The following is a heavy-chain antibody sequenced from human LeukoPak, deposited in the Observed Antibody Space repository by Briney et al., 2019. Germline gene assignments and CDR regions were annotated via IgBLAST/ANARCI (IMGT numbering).Heavy chain of an antibody. V-gene: IGHV3-53*01. J-gene: IGHJ4*02. D-gene: IGHD1-26*01. CDR1: GFTFSNAW. CDR2: IYSGGST. CDR3: AKEGATTSFDY. Sequence: PGGSLRLSCAASGFTFSNAWMSWVRQAPGKGLEWVSVIYSGGSTYYADSVKGRFTISRDDSKNTLYLQMNSLRAEDTAVYYCAKEGATTSFDYWGPGTLVTVSS.